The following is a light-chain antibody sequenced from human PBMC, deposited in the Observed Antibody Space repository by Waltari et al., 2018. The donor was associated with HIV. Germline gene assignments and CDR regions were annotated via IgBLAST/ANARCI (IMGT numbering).Light chain of an antibody. Sequence: QSALTQPASVSGSPRQSTTLSCTGPRMAFAPHNYFPWYQQHPGEAPKLLIYEVSNRPSGVSNRFSGSKSGNTASLTISGLQSEDEADYYCSSYTIWSTLEFGGGTKLTVL. J-gene: IGLJ2*01. CDR2: EVS. V-gene: IGLV2-14*01. CDR1: RMAFAPHNY. CDR3: SSYTIWSTLE.